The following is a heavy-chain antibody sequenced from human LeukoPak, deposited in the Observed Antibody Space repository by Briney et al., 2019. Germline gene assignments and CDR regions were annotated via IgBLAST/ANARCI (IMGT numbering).Heavy chain of an antibody. CDR3: AKSSGAVPDPRTGFDY. CDR1: GFTFSSYP. V-gene: IGHV3-23*01. D-gene: IGHD1-14*01. Sequence: PGGSLRLSCAASGFTFSSYPMNWVRQAPGKGLEWVSVISGSGGATFYGDSVQGRFTISRDNSKNTLYLQMNSLRAEDTAVYYCAKSSGAVPDPRTGFDYWGQGTLVTVSS. J-gene: IGHJ4*02. CDR2: ISGSGGAT.